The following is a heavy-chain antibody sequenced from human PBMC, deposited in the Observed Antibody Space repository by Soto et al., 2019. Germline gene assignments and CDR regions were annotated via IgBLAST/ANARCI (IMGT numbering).Heavy chain of an antibody. J-gene: IGHJ4*02. CDR2: IGNKAYGETT. V-gene: IGHV3-49*03. D-gene: IGHD5-18*01. CDR3: TKDLGYSYGYY. CDR1: GFSFGDSI. Sequence: GGSLRLSCIGSGFSFGDSIMTWFRQAPGKGLEWVGFIGNKAYGETTESAASVKGRFTISRDDSKSIAYLQMDSLKTEDTAMYYCTKDLGYSYGYYWGQGTLVTVSS.